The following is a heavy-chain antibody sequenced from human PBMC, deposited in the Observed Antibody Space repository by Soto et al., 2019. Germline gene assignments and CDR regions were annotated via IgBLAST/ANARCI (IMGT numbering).Heavy chain of an antibody. CDR3: ARSPPTYSPYFYYYGMDV. CDR2: IWYDGSNK. Sequence: LRLSCAASGITFSNSGMHWVRQAPGKGLEWVAVIWYDGSNKYYADSVKGRFTISRDNSKNTLYLQMNSLRAEDTAVYYCARSPPTYSPYFYYYGMDVWGQGTTVTVSS. D-gene: IGHD4-4*01. CDR1: GITFSNSG. J-gene: IGHJ6*02. V-gene: IGHV3-33*01.